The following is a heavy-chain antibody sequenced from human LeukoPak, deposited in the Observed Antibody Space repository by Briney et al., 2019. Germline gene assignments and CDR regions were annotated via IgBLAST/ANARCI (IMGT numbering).Heavy chain of an antibody. V-gene: IGHV4-59*12. Sequence: PSETLSLTCTVSGGSMNNYYWSWIRQAPGKGLEWIGYIYYSGNTNYNPSLQSRLTMSVDRSNNQFSLRLSSVTAADTAVYYCARLARILTIGTYGYHSMDVWGQGTTVIVSS. CDR2: IYYSGNT. D-gene: IGHD2-8*01. CDR3: ARLARILTIGTYGYHSMDV. CDR1: GGSMNNYY. J-gene: IGHJ6*02.